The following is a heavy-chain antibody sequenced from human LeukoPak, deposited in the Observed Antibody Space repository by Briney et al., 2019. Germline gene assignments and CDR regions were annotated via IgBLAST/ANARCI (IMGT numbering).Heavy chain of an antibody. J-gene: IGHJ4*02. D-gene: IGHD5-18*01. CDR2: IYYRGST. V-gene: IGHV4-59*01. Sequence: PSETLSLTCTVSVGSIGSYYWSWIRQPPGKGVEWIGYIYYRGSTNYNPSLKSRVTISIDTSKNQFSLKLSSVTAADTAVYYCARVRSGYSYGPFDYWGQGTLVTVSS. CDR1: VGSIGSYY. CDR3: ARVRSGYSYGPFDY.